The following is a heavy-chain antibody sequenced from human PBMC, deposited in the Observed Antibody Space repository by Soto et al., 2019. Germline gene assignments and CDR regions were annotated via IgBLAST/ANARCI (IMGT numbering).Heavy chain of an antibody. CDR2: IYHSGST. Sequence: PSETLSLTCAVSGYSISSGYYWGWIRQPPGKGLEWIGSIYHSGSTYYNPSLKSRVTISVDTSKNQFSLKLSSVTAADTAVYYCARSAYYDFWSGYYGYNWFDPWGQGTLVTVSS. V-gene: IGHV4-38-2*01. CDR1: GYSISSGYY. J-gene: IGHJ5*02. CDR3: ARSAYYDFWSGYYGYNWFDP. D-gene: IGHD3-3*01.